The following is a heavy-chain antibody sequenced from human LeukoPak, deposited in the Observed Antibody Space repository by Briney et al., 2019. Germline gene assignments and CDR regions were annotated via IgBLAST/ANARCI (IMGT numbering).Heavy chain of an antibody. J-gene: IGHJ4*02. Sequence: GGSLRLSCAASGFTFSSYGMHWVRQAAGKGLEWVAGISYDGSKKYYADAVKGRFTISRDNSKNTLYLQMNSPRAEDTAVYYCANGVGATGSFDYWGQGTLVTVSS. V-gene: IGHV3-30*18. CDR2: ISYDGSKK. D-gene: IGHD1-26*01. CDR3: ANGVGATGSFDY. CDR1: GFTFSSYG.